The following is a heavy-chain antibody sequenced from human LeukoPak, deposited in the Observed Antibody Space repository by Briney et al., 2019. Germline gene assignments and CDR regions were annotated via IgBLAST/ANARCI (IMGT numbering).Heavy chain of an antibody. CDR1: GFTFSSYE. CDR2: ISSSGSTI. V-gene: IGHV3-48*03. J-gene: IGHJ4*02. D-gene: IGHD1-7*01. Sequence: GGSLRLSCAASGFTFSSYEMNWVRQAPGQGLEWVSYISSSGSTIYYADSVKGRFTISRDNAKNSLYLQMNSLRAEDTAVYYCARDGHLSGWNYYFDYWGQGTLVTVSS. CDR3: ARDGHLSGWNYYFDY.